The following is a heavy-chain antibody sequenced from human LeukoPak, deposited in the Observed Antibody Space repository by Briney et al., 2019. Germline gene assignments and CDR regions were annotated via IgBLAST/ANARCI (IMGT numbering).Heavy chain of an antibody. V-gene: IGHV1-2*02. CDR3: ARGGYSYGYPLFDY. Sequence: ASVKVSCKASGYTFTGYYMHWVRQAPGQGLEWMRWINPNSGGTNYAQKFQGRVTMTRDTSISTAYMELSRLRSDDTAVYYCARGGYSYGYPLFDYWGQGTLVTVSS. D-gene: IGHD5-18*01. J-gene: IGHJ4*02. CDR1: GYTFTGYY. CDR2: INPNSGGT.